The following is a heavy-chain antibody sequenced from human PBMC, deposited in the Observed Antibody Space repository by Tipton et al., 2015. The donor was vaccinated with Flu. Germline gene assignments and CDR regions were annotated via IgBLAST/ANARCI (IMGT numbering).Heavy chain of an antibody. CDR3: ARLPRHYGDYPLDY. D-gene: IGHD4-17*01. CDR1: GGSFSGYY. J-gene: IGHJ4*01. CDR2: INHSGST. Sequence: TLSLTCAVHGGSFSGYYWSWIRQPPGKGLEWIGEINHSGSTNYNPSLKSRVTISGDTSKNQFSLKLSSVTAADTAVYYCARLPRHYGDYPLDYWGPGIMVTVSS. V-gene: IGHV4-34*01.